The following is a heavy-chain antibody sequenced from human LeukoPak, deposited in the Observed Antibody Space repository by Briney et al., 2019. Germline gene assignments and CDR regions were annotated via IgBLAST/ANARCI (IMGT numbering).Heavy chain of an antibody. CDR2: IKPDGSEK. CDR1: GFPFSNYW. Sequence: GGSLRLSCAASGFPFSNYWVSWVRQAPGKGVECVANIKPDGSEKYYWDSVKGRFTISRDNAKNSLYLQMNSLGAEDTAVYYCASGSYFDDWGQGTRVTVSS. D-gene: IGHD1-26*01. V-gene: IGHV3-7*01. CDR3: ASGSYFDD. J-gene: IGHJ4*02.